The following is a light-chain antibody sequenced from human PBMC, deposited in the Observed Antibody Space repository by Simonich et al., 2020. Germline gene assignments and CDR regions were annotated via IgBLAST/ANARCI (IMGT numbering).Light chain of an antibody. J-gene: IGLJ3*02. CDR1: SSDVGSYNL. Sequence: QSALTQPASVSWSPVQSFTISCTGTSSDVGSYNLFSWYQQHPGKAPKLMIYEGSKRPSGVSNRFSGSKSGNTASLTISGLQAEDEADYYCCSYAGSSTLVFGGGTKLTVL. CDR3: CSYAGSSTLV. CDR2: EGS. V-gene: IGLV2-23*01.